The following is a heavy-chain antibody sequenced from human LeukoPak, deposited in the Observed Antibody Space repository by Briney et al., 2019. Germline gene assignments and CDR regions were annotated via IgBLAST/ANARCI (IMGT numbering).Heavy chain of an antibody. Sequence: ASVKVSCKASGHTFTSYGISWVRQAPGQGLEWMGWISAYNGNTNYAQKLQGRVTMTTDTSTSTAYMELRSLRSDDTAVYYCARDLYCSGGSCSFNWYFDLWGRGTLVTVSS. CDR2: ISAYNGNT. D-gene: IGHD2-15*01. CDR1: GHTFTSYG. CDR3: ARDLYCSGGSCSFNWYFDL. J-gene: IGHJ2*01. V-gene: IGHV1-18*01.